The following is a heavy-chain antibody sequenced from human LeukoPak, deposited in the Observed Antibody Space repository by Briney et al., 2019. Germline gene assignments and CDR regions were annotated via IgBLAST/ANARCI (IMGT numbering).Heavy chain of an antibody. Sequence: GGSLRLSCAASGFTFSSYSMNWVRQAPGKGLEWVSSISSSSSYIYYADSVKGRFTISRDNAKNSLYLKMNSTSAEATAVYYCAGKVQGAFDIWGQGTMVTVSS. J-gene: IGHJ3*02. D-gene: IGHD4/OR15-4a*01. CDR2: ISSSSSYI. CDR3: AGKVQGAFDI. CDR1: GFTFSSYS. V-gene: IGHV3-21*01.